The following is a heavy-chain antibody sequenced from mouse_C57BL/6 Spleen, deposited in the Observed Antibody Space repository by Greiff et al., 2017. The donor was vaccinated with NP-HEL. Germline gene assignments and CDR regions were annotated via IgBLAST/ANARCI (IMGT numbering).Heavy chain of an antibody. CDR2: IDPSDSDT. J-gene: IGHJ1*03. V-gene: IGHV1-52*01. Sequence: QVQLQQPGAELVRPGSSVKLSCKASGYTFTSYWMHWVKQRPIQGLEWIGNIDPSDSDTHYNQKFKDKATLTVDKSSSTAYMQLSSLTSEDSAVYYCASPNSNSYFDVWGTGTTVTVSS. CDR3: ASPNSNSYFDV. CDR1: GYTFTSYW. D-gene: IGHD2-5*01.